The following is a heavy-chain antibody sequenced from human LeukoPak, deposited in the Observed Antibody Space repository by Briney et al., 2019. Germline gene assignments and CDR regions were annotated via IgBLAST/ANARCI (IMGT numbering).Heavy chain of an antibody. D-gene: IGHD3-3*01. CDR1: GYTFTSYA. V-gene: IGHV7-4-1*02. Sequence: ASVKVSCKASGYTFTSYAMNWVRQAPGQGLEWMGWMNTNTGNPTYAQGFTGRFVFSLDTSVSTAYLQISTLKAEDTAVYYCARGLRFLEWFQGGFDYWGQGTLVTVSS. J-gene: IGHJ4*02. CDR2: MNTNTGNP. CDR3: ARGLRFLEWFQGGFDY.